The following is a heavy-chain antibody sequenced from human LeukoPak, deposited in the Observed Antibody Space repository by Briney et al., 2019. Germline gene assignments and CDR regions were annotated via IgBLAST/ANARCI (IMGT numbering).Heavy chain of an antibody. Sequence: SETLSLTCTVSGGSISSGDYYWSWIRQPPGKGLEWIGYIYYSGSTYYNPSLKSRVTISVDTSRNQFSLKLSSVTAADTAVYYCARRGLGWFDPWGQGTLVTVSS. V-gene: IGHV4-30-4*01. D-gene: IGHD6-19*01. CDR2: IYYSGST. CDR3: ARRGLGWFDP. CDR1: GGSISSGDYY. J-gene: IGHJ5*02.